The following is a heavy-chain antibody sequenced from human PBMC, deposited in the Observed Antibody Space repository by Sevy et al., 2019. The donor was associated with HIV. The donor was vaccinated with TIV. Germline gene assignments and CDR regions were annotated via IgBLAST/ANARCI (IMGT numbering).Heavy chain of an antibody. Sequence: ASVKVSCKTSGYTFTYYYMHWVRQAPGQGLEWMGWINPNTGGTNYAQKFQGRVTMTRDTSISTAYMELGRLTSDDTVFFNDTATTEIYTHDNWGQGTLVTVSS. J-gene: IGHJ4*02. CDR3: TATTEIYTHDN. CDR2: INPNTGGT. V-gene: IGHV1-2*05. CDR1: GYTFTYYY. D-gene: IGHD4-17*01.